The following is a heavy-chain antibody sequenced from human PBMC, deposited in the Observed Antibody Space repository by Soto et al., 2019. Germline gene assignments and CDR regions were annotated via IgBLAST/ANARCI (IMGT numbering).Heavy chain of an antibody. CDR3: AHVLVVVANYGMDV. CDR2: IYWDDDK. CDR1: GFSLSTSGVG. V-gene: IGHV2-5*02. J-gene: IGHJ6*02. Sequence: SGPTLVNPTQTLTLTCTFSGFSLSTSGVGVGWIRQPPGKALEWLALIYWDDDKRYSPSLTSRLTITKDTSKNQVVLTMTNMDPVDTATYYCAHVLVVVANYGMDVWGQGTTVTVSS. D-gene: IGHD2-15*01.